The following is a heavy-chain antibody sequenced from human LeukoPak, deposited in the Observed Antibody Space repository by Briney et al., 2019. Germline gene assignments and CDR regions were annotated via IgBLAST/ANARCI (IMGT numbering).Heavy chain of an antibody. CDR3: ASGLQHIVVVTAIRI. D-gene: IGHD2-21*02. J-gene: IGHJ3*02. CDR2: ISSSSSYI. Sequence: GGSLRLSCAASGFTFSSYAMNWVRQAPGKGLEWVSSISSSSSYIYYADSVKGRFTISRDNAKNSLYLQMNSLRAEDTAVYYCASGLQHIVVVTAIRIWGQGTMVTVSS. V-gene: IGHV3-21*01. CDR1: GFTFSSYA.